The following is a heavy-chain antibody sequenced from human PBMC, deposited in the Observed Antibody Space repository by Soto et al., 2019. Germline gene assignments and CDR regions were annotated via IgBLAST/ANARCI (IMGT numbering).Heavy chain of an antibody. J-gene: IGHJ6*02. V-gene: IGHV3-30*18. CDR3: AKEVRYCTNGVCYNYYYGMDV. D-gene: IGHD2-8*01. Sequence: PGGSLRLSCAASGFTFSSYGMHWVRQAPGKGLEWVAVISYDGSNKYYADSVKGRFTISRDNSKNTLYLQMNSLRVEDTAVYYCAKEVRYCTNGVCYNYYYGMDVWGQGTTVTVSS. CDR1: GFTFSSYG. CDR2: ISYDGSNK.